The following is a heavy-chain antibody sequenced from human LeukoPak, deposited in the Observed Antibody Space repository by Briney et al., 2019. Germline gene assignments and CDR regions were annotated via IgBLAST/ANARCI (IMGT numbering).Heavy chain of an antibody. CDR2: ISGSGGST. CDR1: GFTFSSYA. V-gene: IGHV3-23*01. Sequence: GGSLRLSCAASGFTFSSYAMSWVRQAPGKGLEWVSAISGSGGSTYYADSVEGRFTISRDNSKNTLYLQMNSLRAEDTAVYYCAKSQYLLSSPFDYWGQGTLVTVSS. CDR3: AKSQYLLSSPFDY. D-gene: IGHD6-13*01. J-gene: IGHJ4*02.